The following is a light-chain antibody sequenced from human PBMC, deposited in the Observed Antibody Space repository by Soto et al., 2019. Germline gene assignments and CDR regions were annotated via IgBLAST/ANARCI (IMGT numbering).Light chain of an antibody. Sequence: QSALTQPPSASGSPGQSVTISCTGTSSDVGGYNYVSWYQQHPGTAPKLMIYEVSKRPSGVPDRFSGSKSGNTASLTVSWLQAEDEADYYWGSYSGNNNYVFGTGTKLTVL. V-gene: IGLV2-8*01. CDR3: GSYSGNNNYV. J-gene: IGLJ1*01. CDR1: SSDVGGYNY. CDR2: EVS.